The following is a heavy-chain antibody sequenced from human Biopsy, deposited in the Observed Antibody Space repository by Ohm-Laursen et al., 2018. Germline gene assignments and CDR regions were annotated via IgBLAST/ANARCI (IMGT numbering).Heavy chain of an antibody. CDR3: ARVPLPGIGAAYQGRFLYGMDV. J-gene: IGHJ6*02. V-gene: IGHV4-4*07. CDR1: GGSISNYY. Sequence: GTLSLTCPVSGGSISNYYWSWIRQPAGKGLEWIGRIYSSGSTNYSPSLKSRVTISVDTAKKQFSLSLRSVTAADTAVYYCARVPLPGIGAAYQGRFLYGMDVWGQGTTVSVSS. D-gene: IGHD6-13*01. CDR2: IYSSGST.